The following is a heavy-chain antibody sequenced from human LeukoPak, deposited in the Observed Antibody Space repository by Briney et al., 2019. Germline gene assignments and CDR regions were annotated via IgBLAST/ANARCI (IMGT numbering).Heavy chain of an antibody. Sequence: GASVKVSCKASGYTFTSYYMHWVRQAPGQGLEWMGIINPSGGSTSYAQKFQGRVTMTEDTSTDTAYMELSSLRSEDTAVYYCASGSYLGIILDFPFDYWGQGTLVTVSS. CDR1: GYTFTSYY. V-gene: IGHV1-46*01. D-gene: IGHD1-26*01. J-gene: IGHJ4*02. CDR2: INPSGGST. CDR3: ASGSYLGIILDFPFDY.